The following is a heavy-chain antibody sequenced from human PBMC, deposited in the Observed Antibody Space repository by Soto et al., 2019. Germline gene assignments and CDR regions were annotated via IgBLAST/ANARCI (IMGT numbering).Heavy chain of an antibody. CDR1: GCSFSLYG. J-gene: IGHJ4*02. D-gene: IGHD3-22*01. V-gene: IGHV1-18*01. CDR3: ARDRLRGYDSSGFYS. CDR2: INPSDGNR. Sequence: ASVKVSCMACGCSFSLYGINWVRQAPGQGLEWMGWINPSDGNRNFAQKFEDRVTMTTATSTNTVFLELRSLKSDDTAIYYCARDRLRGYDSSGFYSWGQGTMVTVSS.